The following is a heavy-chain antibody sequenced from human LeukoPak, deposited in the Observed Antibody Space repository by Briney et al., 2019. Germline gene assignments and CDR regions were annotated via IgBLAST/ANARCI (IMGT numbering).Heavy chain of an antibody. CDR3: ARMTPPGYYDSSGSPHFDY. V-gene: IGHV4-30-2*01. CDR1: GGSISSGGYY. J-gene: IGHJ4*02. D-gene: IGHD3-22*01. Sequence: ASETLSLTCTVSGGSISSGGYYWSWIRQPPGKGLEWIGYIYHSGSTYYNPSLKSRVTISVDRSKNQFSLKLSSVTAADTAVYYCARMTPPGYYDSSGSPHFDYWGQGTLVTVSS. CDR2: IYHSGST.